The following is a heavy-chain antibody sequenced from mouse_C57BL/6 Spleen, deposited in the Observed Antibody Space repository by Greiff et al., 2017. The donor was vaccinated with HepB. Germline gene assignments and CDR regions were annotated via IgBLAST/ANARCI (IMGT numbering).Heavy chain of an antibody. CDR1: GYTFTSYW. Sequence: QVQLQQPGAELVMPGASVKLSCKASGYTFTSYWMHWVKQRPGQGLEWIGEIDPSDSYTNYNQKFKGKSTLTVDKASSTAYMQLSSLTSEDSAVYYCARAFCYAWYFDVWGTGTTVTVSS. CDR2: IDPSDSYT. J-gene: IGHJ1*03. CDR3: ARAFCYAWYFDV. D-gene: IGHD2-12*01. V-gene: IGHV1-69*01.